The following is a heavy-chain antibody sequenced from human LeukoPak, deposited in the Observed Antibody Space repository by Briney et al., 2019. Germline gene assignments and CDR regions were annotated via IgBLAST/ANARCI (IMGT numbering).Heavy chain of an antibody. D-gene: IGHD5-12*01. CDR2: IYSTGSA. V-gene: IGHV4-59*08. Sequence: ETLSLTCTVSGGSLSSYYWSWIRQPPGKGLEWIGYIYSTGSANYNPSLKSRVTLSVDTAKNQFSLKLNSVTAADTAVYYCARMGGYSGYATHWGQGALVTVSS. J-gene: IGHJ4*02. CDR1: GGSLSSYY. CDR3: ARMGGYSGYATH.